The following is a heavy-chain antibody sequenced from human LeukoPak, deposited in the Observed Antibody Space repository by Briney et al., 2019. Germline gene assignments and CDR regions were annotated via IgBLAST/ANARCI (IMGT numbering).Heavy chain of an antibody. CDR1: GFSFGDDA. Sequence: PGGSLRLSCVAAGFSFGDDAMHLVRQAPGKGLEWVSLISGGGSSRYYADSVKGLFTISRDTTKNSLYLQMNSLTSEDPALYYCAKDPTVANYGMEVWGRGTTVTVSS. CDR3: AKDPTVANYGMEV. D-gene: IGHD1-26*01. J-gene: IGHJ6*02. V-gene: IGHV3-43*02. CDR2: ISGGGSSR.